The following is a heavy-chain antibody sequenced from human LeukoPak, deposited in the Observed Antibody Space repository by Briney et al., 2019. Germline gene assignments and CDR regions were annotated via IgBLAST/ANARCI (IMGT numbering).Heavy chain of an antibody. CDR2: IYYKGNT. CDR1: GGSMTSSSYF. D-gene: IGHD3-10*01. CDR3: AMTTYGSGSYYNEPLPLYFDY. Sequence: PSETLSLTCTVSGGSMTSSSYFWGWIRQTPGKGLEWIGSIYYKGNTYYNPSLKSRVTISLDTSKNLFSLKLNSVTAADTAVYYCAMTTYGSGSYYNEPLPLYFDYWGQGTLVTVSS. J-gene: IGHJ4*02. V-gene: IGHV4-39*07.